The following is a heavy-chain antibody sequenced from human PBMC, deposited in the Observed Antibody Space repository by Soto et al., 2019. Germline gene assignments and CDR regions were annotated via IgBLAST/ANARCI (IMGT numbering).Heavy chain of an antibody. J-gene: IGHJ4*02. V-gene: IGHV1-2*02. CDR3: ARHSGYDYVFDY. Sequence: QVQLVQSGAEVKKPGASVKVSCKASGYTFTGYYIHWVRQAPGQGLEWMGWINPNNGDTNYAQKFQGRVPMTRDTSTSTAYMELSSLRFDDTAVYYCARHSGYDYVFDYWGQGTLVTVSS. D-gene: IGHD5-12*01. CDR2: INPNNGDT. CDR1: GYTFTGYY.